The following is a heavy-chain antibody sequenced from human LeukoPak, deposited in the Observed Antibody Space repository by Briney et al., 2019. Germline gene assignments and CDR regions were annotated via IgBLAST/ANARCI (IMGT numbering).Heavy chain of an antibody. CDR3: ARAIGGIAAAGTIDY. CDR2: INPNSGGT. V-gene: IGHV1-2*02. J-gene: IGHJ4*02. CDR1: GYTFTGYY. D-gene: IGHD6-13*01. Sequence: ASVKVSCKASGYTFTGYYIHWVRQAPGQGLEWMGWINPNSGGTNYAQKFQGRVTMTRDTSLSTAYMELSRLRSDDTAVYYCARAIGGIAAAGTIDYWGQGTLVTVSS.